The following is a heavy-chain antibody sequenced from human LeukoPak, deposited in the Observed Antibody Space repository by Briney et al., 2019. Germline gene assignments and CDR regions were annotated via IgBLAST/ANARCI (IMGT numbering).Heavy chain of an antibody. V-gene: IGHV3-30-3*01. CDR2: ISYDGSNK. J-gene: IGHJ4*02. CDR1: GFTFSSYA. CDR3: ASSIAAAGYRSGYYFDY. Sequence: GGSLRLSCAASGFTFSSYAMHWVRQAPGKGLEWVAVISYDGSNKYYADSVKGRFTISRDNSKNTLYPQMNSLRAEDTAVYYCASSIAAAGYRSGYYFDYWGQGTLVTVSS. D-gene: IGHD6-13*01.